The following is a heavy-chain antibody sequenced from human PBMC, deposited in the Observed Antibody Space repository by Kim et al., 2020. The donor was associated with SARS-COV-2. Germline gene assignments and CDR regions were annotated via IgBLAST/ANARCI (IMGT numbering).Heavy chain of an antibody. CDR1: GFTFSSYA. Sequence: GGSLRLSCAASGFTFSSYAMHWVRQAPGKGLEWVAVISYDGSNKYYADSVKGRFTISRDNSKNTLYLQMNSLRAEDTAVYYCARGDPLDYWGQGTLVTVS. CDR2: ISYDGSNK. V-gene: IGHV3-30*04. CDR3: ARGDPLDY. J-gene: IGHJ4*02.